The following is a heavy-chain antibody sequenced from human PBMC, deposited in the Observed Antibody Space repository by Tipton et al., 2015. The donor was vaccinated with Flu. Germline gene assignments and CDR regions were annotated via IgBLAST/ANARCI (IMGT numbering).Heavy chain of an antibody. V-gene: IGHV4-4*07. D-gene: IGHD3-10*01. CDR1: GASISDYY. J-gene: IGHJ5*01. CDR2: IYFSGT. Sequence: GLVKPSETLSLTCTVSGASISDYYWSWIRQPAGKGLEWIGRIYFSGTNYNPSLESRVSISLDSSKNQFSLWLSSVTAADTAVYYCARDLRGSGRISWGPKKTETNCFDSWGQGAQVIVSS. CDR3: ARDLRGSGRISWGPKKTETNCFDS.